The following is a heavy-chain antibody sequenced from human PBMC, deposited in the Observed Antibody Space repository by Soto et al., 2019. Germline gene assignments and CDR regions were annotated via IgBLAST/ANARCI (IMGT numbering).Heavy chain of an antibody. J-gene: IGHJ3*02. Sequence: QVQLQQSGPGLVKPSQTLSLTCTVSGGSISSGGYYWSWIRQHPGNGLERIGYIYYSGGTYYNPSLKSRVTISVDTSKNQFSLELSSVAAADAAVYYWARAPITMIVGVAGSAFDIWGQGSMVTVSS. CDR3: ARAPITMIVGVAGSAFDI. D-gene: IGHD3-22*01. CDR2: IYYSGGT. CDR1: GGSISSGGYY. V-gene: IGHV4-31*03.